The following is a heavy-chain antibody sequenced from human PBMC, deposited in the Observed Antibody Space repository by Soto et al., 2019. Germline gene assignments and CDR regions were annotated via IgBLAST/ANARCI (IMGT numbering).Heavy chain of an antibody. J-gene: IGHJ3*02. CDR3: ARLGPRMIVVISDQDAFDI. CDR1: GGSFSGYY. V-gene: IGHV4-34*01. D-gene: IGHD3-22*01. CDR2: INHSGST. Sequence: SETLSLTCAVYGGSFSGYYWSWIRQPPGKGLEWIGEINHSGSTNYNPSLKSRVTISVDTSKNQFSLKLSSVTAADTAVYYCARLGPRMIVVISDQDAFDIWGQGTMVTVSS.